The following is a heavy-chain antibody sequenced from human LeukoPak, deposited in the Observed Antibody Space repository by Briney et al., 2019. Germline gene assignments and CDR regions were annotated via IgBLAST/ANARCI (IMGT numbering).Heavy chain of an antibody. CDR2: ISYDGSNK. Sequence: GGSLRLSCAASGFTFSSYAMHWVRQAPGKGLEWVAVISYDGSNKYYADSVKGRFTTSRDNSKNTLYLQMNSLRAEDTAVYYCARDLSNYYDSSGPGYWGQGTLVTVSS. D-gene: IGHD3-22*01. J-gene: IGHJ4*02. CDR1: GFTFSSYA. V-gene: IGHV3-30*04. CDR3: ARDLSNYYDSSGPGY.